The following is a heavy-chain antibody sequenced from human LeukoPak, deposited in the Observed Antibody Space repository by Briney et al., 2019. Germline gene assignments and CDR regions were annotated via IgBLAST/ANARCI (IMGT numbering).Heavy chain of an antibody. D-gene: IGHD6-19*01. CDR2: IYSGGST. V-gene: IGHV3-53*05. Sequence: GGSLRLSCAASGFTVSSNYMSWVRQAPGKGLEWVSVIYSGGSTYYADSVKGRFTISRDNSKNTLYLQMNSLRAEDTAVYYCAKEPGSGWYRALGYFDLWGRGTLVTVSS. CDR1: GFTVSSNY. CDR3: AKEPGSGWYRALGYFDL. J-gene: IGHJ2*01.